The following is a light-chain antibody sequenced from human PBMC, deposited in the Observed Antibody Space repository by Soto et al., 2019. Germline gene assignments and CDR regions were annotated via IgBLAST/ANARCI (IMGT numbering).Light chain of an antibody. CDR1: QSVYRF. CDR3: QQRSNWVT. CDR2: DAS. V-gene: IGKV3-11*01. J-gene: IGKJ4*01. Sequence: EIVLTQSPATLSLSPGERADLSCRASQSVYRFLAWYHYKPGQAPRLLIYDASKRATGIPARFSGSGSGTDFTLTISSLEPEDFGVYYCQQRSNWVTFGGGTKVEIK.